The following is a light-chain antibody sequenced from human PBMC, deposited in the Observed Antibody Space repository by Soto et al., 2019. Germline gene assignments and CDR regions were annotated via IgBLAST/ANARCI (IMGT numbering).Light chain of an antibody. CDR2: APS. V-gene: IGKV1-39*01. CDR3: QQSYLTPFT. Sequence: DIQMKKSPTSLSASVGDRVTITCRASQTLDTYLNWFQQLSGQRPKLLIYAPSELHSVVPSRVSGSGSGTDFTLTISDLQPEDCATYYWQQSYLTPFTFGVGTKVYIK. CDR1: QTLDTY. J-gene: IGKJ4*01.